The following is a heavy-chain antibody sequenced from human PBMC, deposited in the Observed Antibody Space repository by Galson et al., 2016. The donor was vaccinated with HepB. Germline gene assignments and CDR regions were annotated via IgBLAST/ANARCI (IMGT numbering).Heavy chain of an antibody. CDR2: IWYDGSHQ. V-gene: IGHV3-33*08. Sequence: SLRLSCAGSGFTFRNYHMNWVRQTPGKGLEWVAGIWYDGSHQYYADSVKGRFTISRDNSKNKLSLQMNSLRAEDTAVYYCVREGHDNSKFAYYFGMDVWGRGTTVTVSS. J-gene: IGHJ6*02. D-gene: IGHD4-11*01. CDR3: VREGHDNSKFAYYFGMDV. CDR1: GFTFRNYH.